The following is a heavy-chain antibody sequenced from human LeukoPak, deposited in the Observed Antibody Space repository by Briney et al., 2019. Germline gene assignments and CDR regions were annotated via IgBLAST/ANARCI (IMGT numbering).Heavy chain of an antibody. V-gene: IGHV5-51*01. Sequence: GESLQISCKGSGYSFTSYWIGWVRQLPGKGLEWMGIIYPGDSDTRYSPSFQGQVTISADKSISTAYLQWSNLKASDTAMYYCARGALPGIAAAGSNWFDPWGQGTLVTVSS. CDR2: IYPGDSDT. D-gene: IGHD6-13*01. CDR3: ARGALPGIAAAGSNWFDP. CDR1: GYSFTSYW. J-gene: IGHJ5*02.